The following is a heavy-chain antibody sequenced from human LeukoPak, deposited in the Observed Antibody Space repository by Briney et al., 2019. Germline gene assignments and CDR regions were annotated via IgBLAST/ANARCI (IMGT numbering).Heavy chain of an antibody. Sequence: GSLRLSCAASGLTFSSYSMNWVRQAPGKGLEWVSSISSSSSYIYYADSVKGRFTISRDNAKNSLYLQMNSLRAEDTAVYYCARKYSSGWSVNWFDPWGQGTLVTVSS. D-gene: IGHD6-19*01. J-gene: IGHJ5*02. CDR2: ISSSSSYI. CDR1: GLTFSSYS. V-gene: IGHV3-21*01. CDR3: ARKYSSGWSVNWFDP.